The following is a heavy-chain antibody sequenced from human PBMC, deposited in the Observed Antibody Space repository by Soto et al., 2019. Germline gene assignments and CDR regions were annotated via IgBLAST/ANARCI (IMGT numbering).Heavy chain of an antibody. CDR1: GGSISSSSYY. V-gene: IGHV4-39*01. CDR2: IHYVGSP. CDR3: ARLGLPSYGRAAY. J-gene: IGHJ1*01. Sequence: QLQLQESGPGLVKPSETLSLTCTVSGGSISSSSYYWGWIRQPPGKGLQWIGNIHYVGSPYYNPSLNSSITLSVDSYKPRYSLRLSSVTAADTAVYYCARLGLPSYGRAAYWGQGTLVTVSS. D-gene: IGHD4-17*01.